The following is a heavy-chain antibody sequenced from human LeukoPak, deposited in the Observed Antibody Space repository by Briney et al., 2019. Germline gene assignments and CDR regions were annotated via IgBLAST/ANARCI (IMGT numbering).Heavy chain of an antibody. D-gene: IGHD3-22*01. V-gene: IGHV5-51*01. CDR3: ARSYYDSSGYVYAFDI. CDR2: IYPGDSDT. J-gene: IGHJ3*02. CDR1: GYSFTSYW. Sequence: GESLKISCKGSGYSFTSYWIGWVRQMPGKGLEWMGIIYPGDSDTRYSPSFHGQVTISADKSISTAYLQWSSLKASDTAMYYCARSYYDSSGYVYAFDIWGQGTMVTVSS.